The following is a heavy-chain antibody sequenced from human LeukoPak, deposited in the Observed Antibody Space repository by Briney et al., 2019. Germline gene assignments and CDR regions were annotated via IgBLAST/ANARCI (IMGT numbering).Heavy chain of an antibody. CDR2: IHARGST. D-gene: IGHD2-2*01. CDR1: GDSIGSGPYY. CDR3: ARLGAILVVPAATDGIDV. V-gene: IGHV4-61*02. J-gene: IGHJ6*02. Sequence: SETLSLTCTVSGDSIGSGPYYWTWIRQTAGKGLEWIGRIHARGSTDYNPSLKSRVTMSADTSKNQFSLKLSSLTAAPPAVSYCARLGAILVVPAATDGIDVWGPGTPVTASS.